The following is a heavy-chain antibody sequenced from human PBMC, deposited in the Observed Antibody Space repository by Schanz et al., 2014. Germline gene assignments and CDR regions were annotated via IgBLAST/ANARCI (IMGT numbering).Heavy chain of an antibody. D-gene: IGHD3-3*01. CDR2: IASGGSHT. Sequence: VQLVESGGALVQPGGSLRLSCSASGFTFSDHWMSWVRQPPGKGLECVSTIASGGSHTFYADSVTGRFTISGDNSKNTLFLQMNSLRVEDTAIYYCAKIWKAHHLTGRPGWSDGMDVWGQGTTV. J-gene: IGHJ6*02. V-gene: IGHV3-23*04. CDR3: AKIWKAHHLTGRPGWSDGMDV. CDR1: GFTFSDHW.